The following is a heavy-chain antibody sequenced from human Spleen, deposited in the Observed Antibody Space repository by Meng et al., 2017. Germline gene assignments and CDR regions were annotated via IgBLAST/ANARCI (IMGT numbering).Heavy chain of an antibody. Sequence: SCAISGDSVSSNSAAWNWIRQSPSRGLEWLGRTYYRSKWYTDYAVSVKSRITINPDTSKNQFSLQLNSVTPEDTSVYYCARGDRTGWLLDYWGQGSPVTVSS. CDR3: ARGDRTGWLLDY. D-gene: IGHD6-19*01. CDR1: GDSVSSNSAA. CDR2: TYYRSKWYT. V-gene: IGHV6-1*01. J-gene: IGHJ4*02.